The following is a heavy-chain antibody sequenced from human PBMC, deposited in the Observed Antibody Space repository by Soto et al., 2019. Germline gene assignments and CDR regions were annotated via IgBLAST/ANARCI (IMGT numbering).Heavy chain of an antibody. CDR3: ARGGTIFGVVIIDFPPNYYYYYMDV. D-gene: IGHD3-3*01. Sequence: ASVKVSCTASGYTFTSYYMHWVRQAPGQGLEWMGIINPSGGSTSYAQKFQGRVTMTRDTSTSTVYMELSSLRSEDTAVYYCARGGTIFGVVIIDFPPNYYYYYMDVWGKGTTVTVSS. CDR2: INPSGGST. V-gene: IGHV1-46*03. CDR1: GYTFTSYY. J-gene: IGHJ6*03.